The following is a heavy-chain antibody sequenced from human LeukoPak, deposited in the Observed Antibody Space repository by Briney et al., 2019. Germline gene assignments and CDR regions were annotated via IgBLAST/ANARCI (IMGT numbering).Heavy chain of an antibody. J-gene: IGHJ4*02. Sequence: GGSLRLSCAASGFTFSTYWMSWVRQAPGRGLEWVANIKHDGSEKFYVDSVRGRFTISRDNAKNSLYLQLNSLRAEDTALYYCARITGIEAAGDYWGQGTLVTVFS. CDR3: ARITGIEAAGDY. V-gene: IGHV3-7*04. CDR1: GFTFSTYW. CDR2: IKHDGSEK. D-gene: IGHD6-13*01.